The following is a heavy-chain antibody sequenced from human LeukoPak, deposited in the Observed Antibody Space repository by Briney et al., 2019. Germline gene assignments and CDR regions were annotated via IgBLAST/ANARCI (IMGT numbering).Heavy chain of an antibody. V-gene: IGHV3-30-3*01. Sequence: GGSLRLSCAASGFTFSSYAMHWVRQAPGKGLEWVAVISYDGSNKYYADSVKGRFTISRDNSKNTLYLQMNSLRAADTAVYYCAREGGDYGDYFDYWGQGTLVTVSS. J-gene: IGHJ4*02. CDR1: GFTFSSYA. D-gene: IGHD4-17*01. CDR2: ISYDGSNK. CDR3: AREGGDYGDYFDY.